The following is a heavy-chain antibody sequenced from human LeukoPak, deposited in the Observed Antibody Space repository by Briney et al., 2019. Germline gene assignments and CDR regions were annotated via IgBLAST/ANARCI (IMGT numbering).Heavy chain of an antibody. V-gene: IGHV3-73*01. CDR1: GFTFSGSA. J-gene: IGHJ4*02. CDR3: SSEVDGDGYNSD. D-gene: IGHD5-24*01. Sequence: PGGSLRPSCAASGFTFSGSAIHWVRQASGKGLEWVGRIRSKANNYATAFAASVKGRFTISRDDAKNTAYLQMNSLKTEDTAVYYCSSEVDGDGYNSDWGQGSLVTVSS. CDR2: IRSKANNYAT.